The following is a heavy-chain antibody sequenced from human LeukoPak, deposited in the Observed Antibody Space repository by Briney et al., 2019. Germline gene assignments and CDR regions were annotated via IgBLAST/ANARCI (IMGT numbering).Heavy chain of an antibody. Sequence: SETLSLTCAVFGFPISSGFSWAWIRQSPGKGLEWIASISYSATTHYKPSLESRLFISADTSNNQFSVRLTSVTAADTAVYYCARVGAIPGIDPWGQGILVTVSS. J-gene: IGHJ5*02. CDR3: ARVGAIPGIDP. D-gene: IGHD3-16*01. CDR1: GFPISSGFS. CDR2: ISYSATT. V-gene: IGHV4-38-2*01.